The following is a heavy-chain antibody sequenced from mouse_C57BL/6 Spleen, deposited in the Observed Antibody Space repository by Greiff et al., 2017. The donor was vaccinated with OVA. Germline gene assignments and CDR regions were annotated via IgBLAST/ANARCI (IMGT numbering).Heavy chain of an antibody. Sequence: DVHLVESGEGLVKPGGSLKLSCAASGFTFSSYAMSWVRQTPEKRLEWVAYISSGGDYIYYADTVKGRFTISRDTARNTLYLQMSSLKSEDTAMYYCTRDQRCYGPFAYWGQGTLVTVSA. CDR1: GFTFSSYA. CDR2: ISSGGDYI. D-gene: IGHD1-1*02. J-gene: IGHJ3*01. CDR3: TRDQRCYGPFAY. V-gene: IGHV5-9-1*02.